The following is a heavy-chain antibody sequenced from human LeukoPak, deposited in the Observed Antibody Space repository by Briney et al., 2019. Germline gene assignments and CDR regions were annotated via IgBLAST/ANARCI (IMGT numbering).Heavy chain of an antibody. J-gene: IGHJ4*02. D-gene: IGHD1-26*01. CDR2: INHSGST. CDR1: GGSFSGYY. V-gene: IGHV4-34*01. CDR3: ARGIVGATPPLPYYFDY. Sequence: SETLSLTCAVYGGSFSGYYWSWIRQPPGKGLEWIGEINHSGSTNYNPSLKSRVTISVDTSKNQFSLKLSSVTAADTAVYYCARGIVGATPPLPYYFDYWGQGTPVTVSS.